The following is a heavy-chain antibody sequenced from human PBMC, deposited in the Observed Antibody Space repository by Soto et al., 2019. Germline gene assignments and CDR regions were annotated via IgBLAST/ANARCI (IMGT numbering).Heavy chain of an antibody. J-gene: IGHJ4*02. D-gene: IGHD2-15*01. CDR2: ISSNGGST. Sequence: GGSLRLSCSASGFTFCSYAMHWVRQAPGKGLEYVSAISSNGGSTYYADSVKGRFTISRDNSKNTLYLQMSSLRAEDTAVYYCVTPLDCSGGSCYYWGQGTLVTVSS. CDR3: VTPLDCSGGSCYY. CDR1: GFTFCSYA. V-gene: IGHV3-64D*08.